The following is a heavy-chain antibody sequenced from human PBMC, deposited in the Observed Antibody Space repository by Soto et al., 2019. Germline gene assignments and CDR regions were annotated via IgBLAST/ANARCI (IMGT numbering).Heavy chain of an antibody. CDR1: GYRFTTYW. Sequence: PGESLKISCQGSGYRFTTYWIGWVRQTPGKGLEWMGIMNAGDSDSRYSPSFQGQVTFSADKSISTAYLQWSSVKASDTAMYYCARLDGCGTYPSYFDSWGQGTLVTVSS. D-gene: IGHD1-26*01. CDR3: ARLDGCGTYPSYFDS. CDR2: MNAGDSDS. V-gene: IGHV5-51*01. J-gene: IGHJ4*01.